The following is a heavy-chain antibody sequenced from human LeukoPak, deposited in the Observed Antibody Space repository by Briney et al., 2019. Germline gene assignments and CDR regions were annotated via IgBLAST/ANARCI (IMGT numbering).Heavy chain of an antibody. J-gene: IGHJ4*02. V-gene: IGHV3-33*01. CDR3: ARAPPLAYCGGDCYSFDY. Sequence: GGSLRLSCAASGFTFSNYGIHWVRQAPGKGLEWVAIIWSDGSNKYYADSVKGRFTISRDNSKNTLYLQMNSLRAEDTAVYYCARAPPLAYCGGDCYSFDYWGQGTLVTVSS. CDR2: IWSDGSNK. CDR1: GFTFSNYG. D-gene: IGHD2-21*01.